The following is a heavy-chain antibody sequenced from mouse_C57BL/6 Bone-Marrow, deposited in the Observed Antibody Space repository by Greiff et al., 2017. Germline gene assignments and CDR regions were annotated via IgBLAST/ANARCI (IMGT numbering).Heavy chain of an antibody. V-gene: IGHV5-17*01. CDR2: ISSGSSTI. Sequence: EVKLVESGGGLVKPGGSLKLSCAASGFTFSDYGMHWVRQAPEKGLEWVAYISSGSSTIYYADTVKGRITISRDNAKNTLFLQMTSLRSEDTAMYYCARPIYYYGSSPFDYWGQGTTLTVSS. J-gene: IGHJ2*01. D-gene: IGHD1-1*01. CDR3: ARPIYYYGSSPFDY. CDR1: GFTFSDYG.